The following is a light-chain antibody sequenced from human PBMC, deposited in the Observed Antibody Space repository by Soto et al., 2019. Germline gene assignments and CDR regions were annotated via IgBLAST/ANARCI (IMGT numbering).Light chain of an antibody. Sequence: QSVLTQPASVSGSPGQSITISCTVTSSDVGSYNLVSWYQQHPGKAPKLMIYEGSKRPSGVSNRFSGSKSGNTASLTISGLQAEDEADYYCCSYASSSTYVFGTGTKVTVL. CDR1: SSDVGSYNL. CDR2: EGS. J-gene: IGLJ1*01. CDR3: CSYASSSTYV. V-gene: IGLV2-23*01.